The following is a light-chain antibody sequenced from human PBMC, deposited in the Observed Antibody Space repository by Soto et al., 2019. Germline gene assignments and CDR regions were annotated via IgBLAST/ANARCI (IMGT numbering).Light chain of an antibody. J-gene: IGKJ1*01. CDR2: GAS. CDR3: QQYDNWPQT. V-gene: IGKV3-15*01. Sequence: EIVMTQSPATLSVSPGERATLSCGASQSVGIYLAWYQQRPGQAPRLLIHGASTRAPGIPARFSRSGSGTEFTLTISSLQSEDFAVYFCQQYDNWPQTFGQGTKVDIK. CDR1: QSVGIY.